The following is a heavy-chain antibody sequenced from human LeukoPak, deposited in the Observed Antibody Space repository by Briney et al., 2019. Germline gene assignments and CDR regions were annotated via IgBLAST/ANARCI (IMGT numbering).Heavy chain of an antibody. CDR2: IIPIFGTA. J-gene: IGHJ4*02. V-gene: IGHV1-69*13. CDR3: ARDFSSWYERPHTGFDY. CDR1: GGTFRTYA. Sequence: SVKVSCKASGGTFRTYAISWVRQAPGQGLEWMGGIIPIFGTANYAQKFQGRVTITADESTSAAYMELSSLRSEDTAVYYCARDFSSWYERPHTGFDYWGQGTLVTVSS. D-gene: IGHD6-13*01.